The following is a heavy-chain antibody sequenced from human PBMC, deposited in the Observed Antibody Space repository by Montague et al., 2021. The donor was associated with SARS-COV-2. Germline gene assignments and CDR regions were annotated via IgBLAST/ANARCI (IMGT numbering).Heavy chain of an antibody. Sequence: SETLSLTCTVSGGSISSYYWSWIRQPPGKGLEWIGYIYYSGSTNYNPSLKSQVTISVDTSKYQFSLKLSSVTAADTAVYYCARAAGYNWNYGYNWFDPWGQGTLVTVSS. D-gene: IGHD1-7*01. CDR1: GGSISSYY. CDR3: ARAAGYNWNYGYNWFDP. J-gene: IGHJ5*02. CDR2: IYYSGST. V-gene: IGHV4-59*01.